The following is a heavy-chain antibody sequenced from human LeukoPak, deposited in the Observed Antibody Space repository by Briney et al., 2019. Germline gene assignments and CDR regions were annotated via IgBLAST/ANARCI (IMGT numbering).Heavy chain of an antibody. D-gene: IGHD5-18*01. CDR2: IYYSGGT. CDR3: ARTRYGYVGDY. CDR1: GGSISSDY. J-gene: IGHJ4*02. Sequence: PSETLSLTCTVSGGSISSDYWSWIRQSPGKGLEWVGHIYYSGGTNYNPSLKSRVTISVDTSNNQFSLKASSVTAADTAVYYCARTRYGYVGDYWGQGTLVTVSS. V-gene: IGHV4-59*01.